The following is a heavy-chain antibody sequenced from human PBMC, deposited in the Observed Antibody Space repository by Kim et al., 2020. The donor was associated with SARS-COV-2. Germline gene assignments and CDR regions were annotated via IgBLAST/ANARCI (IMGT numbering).Heavy chain of an antibody. J-gene: IGHJ5*01. Sequence: GGSLRLSCAASAFTFSNYWMSWVRQAPGKGLEWVANIKQDGSEKYYVDSVRGRFTISRDNAKNSLYLQMNSLRAADTAVYYCARDKVIATTPSILYSWC. V-gene: IGHV3-7*03. CDR2: IKQDGSEK. D-gene: IGHD2-15*01. CDR1: AFTFSNYW. CDR3: ARDKVIATTPSILYS.